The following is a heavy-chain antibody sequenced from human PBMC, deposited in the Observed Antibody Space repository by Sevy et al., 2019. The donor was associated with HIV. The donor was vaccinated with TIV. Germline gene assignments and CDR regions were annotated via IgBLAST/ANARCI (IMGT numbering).Heavy chain of an antibody. CDR2: IISIFGTT. V-gene: IGHV1-69*13. D-gene: IGHD3-16*01. CDR1: GGTFNNYA. CDR3: AKTGRVGLGNWLDP. Sequence: ASVKVSCKASGGTFNNYAISWVRQAPGQGLEWMGGIISIFGTTNYAQKCQGRVTITADESTKTAYMELSSLRSEDTAMYYCAKTGRVGLGNWLDPWGQGTLVTVSS. J-gene: IGHJ5*02.